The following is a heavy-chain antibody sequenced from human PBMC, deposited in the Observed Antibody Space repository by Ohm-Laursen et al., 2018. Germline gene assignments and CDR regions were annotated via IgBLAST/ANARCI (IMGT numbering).Heavy chain of an antibody. Sequence: TLSLTCTVSGGSISSYYWSWIRQPPGKGLEWIGYIYNSGSTNYNPSLKSRVTISVDTSKNQFSLKLSSVTAADTAVYYCARGGYCSGGTRYVTPYYFDYWGQGTLVTVSS. CDR1: GGSISSYY. CDR2: IYNSGST. V-gene: IGHV4-59*01. D-gene: IGHD2-15*01. CDR3: ARGGYCSGGTRYVTPYYFDY. J-gene: IGHJ4*02.